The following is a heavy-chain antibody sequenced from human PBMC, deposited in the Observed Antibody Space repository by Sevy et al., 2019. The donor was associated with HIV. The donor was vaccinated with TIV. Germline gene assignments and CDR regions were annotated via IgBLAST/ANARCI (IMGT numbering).Heavy chain of an antibody. J-gene: IGHJ6*02. CDR2: INTNTGNP. CDR1: GYTFTSYA. V-gene: IGHV7-4-1*02. D-gene: IGHD1-26*01. CDR3: ARDGLPIRGGSYRGPYYYYYYGMDV. Sequence: ASVKVSCKASGYTFTSYAMNWVRQAPGQGLEWMGWINTNTGNPTYAQGFTGRFVFSLDTSVSTAYLQISSLKAEDTAVYYCARDGLPIRGGSYRGPYYYYYYGMDVWGQRTTVTVSS.